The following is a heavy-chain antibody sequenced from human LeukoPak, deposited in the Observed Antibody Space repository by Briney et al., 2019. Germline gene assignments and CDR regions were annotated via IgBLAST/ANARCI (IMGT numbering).Heavy chain of an antibody. D-gene: IGHD3-16*02. Sequence: SETLSLTCAVYGGSFSGYYWSWIRQPPGKGLEWIGEINHSGSTNYNPSLKSRVTISVDTSKNQFSLRLTSVTTADTAVYYCARGIPGRSIDYWGQGTLVTVSS. J-gene: IGHJ4*02. CDR1: GGSFSGYY. CDR3: ARGIPGRSIDY. V-gene: IGHV4-34*01. CDR2: INHSGST.